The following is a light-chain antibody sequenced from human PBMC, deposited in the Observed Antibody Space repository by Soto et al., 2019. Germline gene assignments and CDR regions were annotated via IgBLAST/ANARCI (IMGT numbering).Light chain of an antibody. Sequence: QSALTQPASVSGSPGQSITISCTGTSSDIGAYNFVSWYQHHPGKAPKLIIYEASNRPSGVSNRFSGSKSGNTASLTISGLQAEDEADYYCCLYTSSTTCVFGGGTKLTVL. V-gene: IGLV2-14*01. CDR2: EAS. CDR1: SSDIGAYNF. J-gene: IGLJ3*02. CDR3: CLYTSSTTCV.